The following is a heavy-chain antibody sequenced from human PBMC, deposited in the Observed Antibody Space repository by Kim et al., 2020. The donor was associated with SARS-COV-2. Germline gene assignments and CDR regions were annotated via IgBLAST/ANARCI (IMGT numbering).Heavy chain of an antibody. Sequence: GESLKISCKASGYTFTDYWIGWVRQMPGKGLEWMGFIFPGDSDTRYSPSVQGQVTISADKSISTAYLQWSSLKASDTAMYFCATTVVRGLMPFHYWGRGTLVTVSS. CDR2: IFPGDSDT. D-gene: IGHD3-10*01. V-gene: IGHV5-51*01. J-gene: IGHJ4*02. CDR1: GYTFTDYW. CDR3: ATTVVRGLMPFHY.